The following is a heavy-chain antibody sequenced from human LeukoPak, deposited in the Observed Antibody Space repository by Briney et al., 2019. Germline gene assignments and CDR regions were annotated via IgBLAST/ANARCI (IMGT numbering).Heavy chain of an antibody. J-gene: IGHJ4*02. V-gene: IGHV7-4-1*02. Sequence: ASVKVSCKASGYTFTTYAMNCVGQAPGQGRELMGWINTKTGNPTYAQGFTGRFVFSVDTSVSTPYPQVSSPKAEDTAVYYCARDGTYCSGDCYSSFDFWGQGTLVTVSS. CDR3: ARDGTYCSGDCYSSFDF. CDR2: INTKTGNP. CDR1: GYTFTTYA. D-gene: IGHD2-21*02.